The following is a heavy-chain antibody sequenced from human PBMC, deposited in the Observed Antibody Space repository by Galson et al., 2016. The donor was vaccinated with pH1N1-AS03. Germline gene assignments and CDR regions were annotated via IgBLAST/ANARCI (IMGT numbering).Heavy chain of an antibody. J-gene: IGHJ3*02. V-gene: IGHV1-2*02. D-gene: IGHD6-6*01. CDR1: GYTLTGYY. CDR3: VTIAARDKKACDS. Sequence: SVKVSCKASGYTLTGYYMHWVRQAPGQGLEWMGWINPNSGGPNYAQNFRGRVTMTRDTSISTAYMELRRLRTDDTAVYYCVTIAARDKKACDSWGQGTMATVSS. CDR2: INPNSGGP.